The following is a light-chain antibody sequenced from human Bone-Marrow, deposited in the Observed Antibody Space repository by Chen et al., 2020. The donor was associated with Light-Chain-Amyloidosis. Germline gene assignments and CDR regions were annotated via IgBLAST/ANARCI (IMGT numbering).Light chain of an antibody. J-gene: IGKJ5*01. CDR2: DIS. CDR1: QSVDRY. CDR3: QRRYIWS. Sequence: EIVLTQSPVTLSMSPGERATLSCRASQSVDRYIAWYQQKPGQAPRLLIEDISKRATGIPARFSGSGSGTDFTLTISSLDPEDFAVYYCQRRYIWSIGQGTRLEIQ. V-gene: IGKV3-11*01.